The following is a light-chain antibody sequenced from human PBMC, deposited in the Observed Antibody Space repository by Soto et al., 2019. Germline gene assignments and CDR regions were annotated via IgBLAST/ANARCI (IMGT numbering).Light chain of an antibody. CDR1: SSDVGGYNY. CDR3: CSYAGSYTYVV. J-gene: IGLJ2*01. Sequence: QSVLTQPRSVSGSPGQSVTISWTGTSSDVGGYNYVSWYQQHPGKAPKLMIYDVSKRPSGVPDRFSGSKSGNTASLTIPGLQAEDEADYYCCSYAGSYTYVVFGGGTNLTVL. V-gene: IGLV2-11*01. CDR2: DVS.